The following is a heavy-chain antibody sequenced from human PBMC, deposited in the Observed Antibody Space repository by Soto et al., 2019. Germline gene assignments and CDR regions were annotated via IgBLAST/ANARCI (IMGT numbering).Heavy chain of an antibody. CDR3: AGGYCSGASCLNWFDP. Sequence: ASVKVSCKASGYTFSGYAMHWVRQAPGQRPEWMGWINTGNDNTKYSQKFQGRVTITSDTYASIAYMELSSLTSEDTAIYYCAGGYCSGASCLNWFDPWGQGTLVTVSS. J-gene: IGHJ5*02. CDR1: GYTFSGYA. V-gene: IGHV1-3*04. CDR2: INTGNDNT. D-gene: IGHD2-15*01.